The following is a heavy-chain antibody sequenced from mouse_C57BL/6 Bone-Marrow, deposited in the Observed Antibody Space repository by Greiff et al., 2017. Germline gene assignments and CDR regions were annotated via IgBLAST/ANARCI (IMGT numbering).Heavy chain of an antibody. CDR3: ARWGNYGSSDENYFDY. V-gene: IGHV1-22*01. CDR2: INPNNGGT. D-gene: IGHD1-1*01. J-gene: IGHJ2*01. Sequence: VQLQQSGPELVKPGASVKMSCKASGYTFTDYNMHWVKQSHGKSLEWIGYINPNNGGTSYNQKFKGKATLTVNKSSSTAYMGLRSLTSEDSAVYYCARWGNYGSSDENYFDYWGQGTTLTVSS. CDR1: GYTFTDYN.